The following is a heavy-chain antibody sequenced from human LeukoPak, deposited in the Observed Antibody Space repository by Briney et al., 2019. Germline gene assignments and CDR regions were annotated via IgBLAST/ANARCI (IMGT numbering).Heavy chain of an antibody. CDR3: AKDGTRFLEPGDFDY. CDR2: ISGSGGST. D-gene: IGHD1-14*01. Sequence: GGSRRLSCAASGFTFSSYAMSWVRQAPGKGLEWVSAISGSGGSTYYADSVKGRFTISRDNSKNTLYLQMNSLRAEDTAVYYCAKDGTRFLEPGDFDYWGQGTLVTVSS. J-gene: IGHJ4*02. V-gene: IGHV3-23*01. CDR1: GFTFSSYA.